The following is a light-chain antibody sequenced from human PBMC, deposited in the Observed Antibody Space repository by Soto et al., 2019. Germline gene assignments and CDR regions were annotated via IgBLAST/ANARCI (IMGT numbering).Light chain of an antibody. CDR3: SSCTSSSTYV. J-gene: IGLJ1*01. Sequence: QSVLTQPASVSGSPGQSITISCTGTSSDIGAYNYVSWNQQHPGKAPKLMIYEVSNRPSGVSNRFSGSKSGNTASLTISGLQAEDEADYYCSSCTSSSTYVFGTGTKVTVL. CDR1: SSDIGAYNY. CDR2: EVS. V-gene: IGLV2-14*01.